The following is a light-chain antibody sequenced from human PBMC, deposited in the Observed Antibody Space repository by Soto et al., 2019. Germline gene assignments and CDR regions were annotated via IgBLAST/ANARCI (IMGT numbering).Light chain of an antibody. Sequence: DIPMTQSPSSVSASVGDRVTITCRASQGISSRLAWYQQKPGKAPNLLIYAASNLQSGVPSRFSGSGSETDFTLTIGSLQPEDFATYYCQQANSFPLPFGGGTKVEIK. CDR2: AAS. V-gene: IGKV1-12*01. CDR1: QGISSR. J-gene: IGKJ4*01. CDR3: QQANSFPLP.